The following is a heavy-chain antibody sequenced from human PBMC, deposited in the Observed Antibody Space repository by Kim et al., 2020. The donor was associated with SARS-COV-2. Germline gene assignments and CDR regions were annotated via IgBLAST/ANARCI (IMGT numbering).Heavy chain of an antibody. CDR3: ARPRYYDSSGYPDY. CDR2: ISAYNGNT. D-gene: IGHD3-22*01. CDR1: GYTFTSYG. J-gene: IGHJ4*02. V-gene: IGHV1-18*01. Sequence: ASVKVSCKASGYTFTSYGISWVRQAPGQGLEWMGWISAYNGNTNYAQKLQGRVTMTTDTSTSTAYMELRSLRSDDTAVYYCARPRYYDSSGYPDYWGQGTLVTVSS.